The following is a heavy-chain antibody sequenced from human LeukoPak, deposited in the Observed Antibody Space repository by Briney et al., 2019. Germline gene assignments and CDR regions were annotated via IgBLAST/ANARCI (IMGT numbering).Heavy chain of an antibody. D-gene: IGHD5-24*01. CDR1: GGSISSYY. Sequence: PSETLSLTCTVSGGSISSYYWSWIRQPAGKGLERIGRIYTSGSTNYNPSLKSRVTMSVDTSKNQFSLKLSSVTAADTAVYYCARQRWLRLTGWFDPWGQGTLVTVSS. CDR3: ARQRWLRLTGWFDP. CDR2: IYTSGST. J-gene: IGHJ5*02. V-gene: IGHV4-4*07.